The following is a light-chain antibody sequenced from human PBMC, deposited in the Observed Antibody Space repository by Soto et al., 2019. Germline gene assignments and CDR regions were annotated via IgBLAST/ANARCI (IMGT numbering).Light chain of an antibody. CDR3: AAWDGSLNGVV. CDR2: SSN. V-gene: IGLV1-44*01. CDR1: NSNIGSNT. J-gene: IGLJ3*02. Sequence: QSVLTQPPSASGTPGQRVTISCSGSNSNIGSNTVNWYQQFPGAAPKLLVYSSNLQPSGVPDRFSGSKSGTSASLAISGLQSEDESDYYCAAWDGSLNGVVFGGGTQLTVL.